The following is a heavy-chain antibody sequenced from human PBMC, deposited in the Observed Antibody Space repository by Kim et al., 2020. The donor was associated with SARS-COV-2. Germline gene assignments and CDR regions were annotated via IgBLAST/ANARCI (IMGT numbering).Heavy chain of an antibody. J-gene: IGHJ5*02. CDR1: GGTFSSYA. Sequence: SVKVSCKASGGTFSSYAISWVRQAPGQGLEWMGGIIPIFGTANYAQKFQGRVTITADESTSTAYMELSSLRSEDTAVYYCARGGFTWRSGVLSCSIGSGGSCYSLGWFDTWGQGTLVTVSS. V-gene: IGHV1-69*13. D-gene: IGHD2-15*01. CDR2: IIPIFGTA. CDR3: ARGGFTWRSGVLSCSIGSGGSCYSLGWFDT.